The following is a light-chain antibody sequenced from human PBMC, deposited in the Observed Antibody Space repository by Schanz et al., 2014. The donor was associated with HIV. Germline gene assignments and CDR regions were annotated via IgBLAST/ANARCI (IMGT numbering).Light chain of an antibody. Sequence: DIQMTQSPSTLSASVGDRVTITCRASQSINRWLAWYQQKPGRAPKLLIYKTSALESGVPSRFSGSGSGTEFTLTISSLEPEDFAVYYCQQRSNWPYTFGQGTKLEIK. J-gene: IGKJ2*01. CDR2: KTS. V-gene: IGKV1-5*03. CDR3: QQRSNWPYT. CDR1: QSINRW.